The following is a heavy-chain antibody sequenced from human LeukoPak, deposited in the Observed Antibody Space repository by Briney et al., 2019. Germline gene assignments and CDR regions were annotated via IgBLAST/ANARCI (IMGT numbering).Heavy chain of an antibody. J-gene: IGHJ2*01. V-gene: IGHV3-23*01. CDR1: GFTLRSYV. D-gene: IGHD5-18*01. CDR2: ISGSGDST. Sequence: QPGGSLRLSCVASGFTLRSYVMNWVRQTPGKGLEWVSSISGSGDSTFYADSVKGQFTISRDNSKNTLYLQMNSLRAEDTAVYYCAKDTASSWWYFDLWGRGTLVTVSS. CDR3: AKDTASSWWYFDL.